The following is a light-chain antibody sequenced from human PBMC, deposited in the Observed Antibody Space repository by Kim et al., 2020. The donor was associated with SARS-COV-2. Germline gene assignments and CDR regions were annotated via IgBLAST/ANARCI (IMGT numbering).Light chain of an antibody. Sequence: GQSFTIPCTGTRSDVGGYNLVSWDQHHPGKAPKLMIYDVSKRPSGVLDRFSGSKSGNTASLTVSGLQAVDEADYYCTSYAGSNNLIFGGGTKVTVL. J-gene: IGLJ2*01. CDR3: TSYAGSNNLI. CDR2: DVS. CDR1: RSDVGGYNL. V-gene: IGLV2-8*01.